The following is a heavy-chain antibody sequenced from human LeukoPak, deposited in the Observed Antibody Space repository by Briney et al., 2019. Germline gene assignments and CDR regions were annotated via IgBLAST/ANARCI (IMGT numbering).Heavy chain of an antibody. J-gene: IGHJ5*02. CDR2: IDNDGSHT. Sequence: GGSLRLSCAASGFTFSSHWVHWVRHAPGKGLVWVSRIDNDGSHTNYADSVKGRFTISRDNAKNMLWLQMNSLRVEDTAVYYCVRDRPHNWFDPWGQGILVTVSS. CDR1: GFTFSSHW. CDR3: VRDRPHNWFDP. V-gene: IGHV3-74*01.